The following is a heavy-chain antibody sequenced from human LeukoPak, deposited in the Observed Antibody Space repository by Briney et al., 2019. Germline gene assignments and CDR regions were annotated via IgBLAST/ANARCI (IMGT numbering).Heavy chain of an antibody. CDR3: ARVYCSSTSCYSYYYYYMDV. D-gene: IGHD2-2*02. CDR2: IYSSGST. V-gene: IGHV3-53*01. CDR1: GFTVSSNY. Sequence: PGGSLRLSCAASGFTVSSNYMSWVRQAPGKGLEWVSVIYSSGSTYYADSVKGRFTISRDNSKNTLYLQMNSLRAEDTAVYYCARVYCSSTSCYSYYYYYMDVWGKGTTVTVSS. J-gene: IGHJ6*03.